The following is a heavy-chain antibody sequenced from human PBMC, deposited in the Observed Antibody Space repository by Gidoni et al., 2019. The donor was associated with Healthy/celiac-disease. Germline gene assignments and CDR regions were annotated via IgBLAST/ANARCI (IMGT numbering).Heavy chain of an antibody. V-gene: IGHV3-21*01. CDR3: ARDVGVGILGGYYFDY. J-gene: IGHJ4*02. CDR2: ISSSSSYI. Sequence: EVQLVESGGGLVKPGGSLRLSCAASGFTFSSYSMNWVRQAPGKGLEWVSSISSSSSYIYYADSVKGRFTISRDNAKNSLYLQMNSLRAEDTAVYYCARDVGVGILGGYYFDYWGQGTLVTVSS. D-gene: IGHD2-2*01. CDR1: GFTFSSYS.